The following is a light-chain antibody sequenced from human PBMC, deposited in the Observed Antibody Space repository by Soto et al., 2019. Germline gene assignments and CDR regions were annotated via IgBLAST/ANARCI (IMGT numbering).Light chain of an antibody. CDR1: QSVSSN. CDR2: GAS. V-gene: IGKV3-15*01. Sequence: EIVMTQSPATLSVSPGERATLSCRASQSVSSNFAWYQQKPGQAPRLLIYGASTRATGIPARFSGSGSGTEFTLTISSLQSEEYAVYYCQQCNSWPWTFGQGTKVEI. CDR3: QQCNSWPWT. J-gene: IGKJ1*01.